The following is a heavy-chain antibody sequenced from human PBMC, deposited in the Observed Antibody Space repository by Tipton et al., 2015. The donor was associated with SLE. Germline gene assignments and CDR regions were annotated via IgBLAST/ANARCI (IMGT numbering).Heavy chain of an antibody. D-gene: IGHD3-10*01. CDR1: GGSISSHY. V-gene: IGHV4-59*11. CDR3: ARVEGDGYFDY. Sequence: LRLSCTVSGGSISSHYWSWIRQPPGKGLEWIGYIYYSGSTNYNPSLKSRVTISVDTSKNQFSLKLSSVTAADTAVYYCARVEGDGYFDYWGQGTLVTVSS. CDR2: IYYSGST. J-gene: IGHJ4*02.